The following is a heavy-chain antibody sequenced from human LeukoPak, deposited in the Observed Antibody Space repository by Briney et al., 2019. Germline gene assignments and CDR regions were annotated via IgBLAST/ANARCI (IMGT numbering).Heavy chain of an antibody. D-gene: IGHD6-19*01. CDR3: ARRGGVVGTVSSINWFDP. V-gene: IGHV4-59*08. CDR2: IYYSGST. CDR1: GGSISSYY. Sequence: SETLSLTCTVSGGSISSYYWSWIRQPPGKGLEWIGYIYYSGSTNYNPSLKSRVTISVDTSKNQFSLKLSSVTAADTAVYYCARRGGVVGTVSSINWFDPWGQGTLVTVSS. J-gene: IGHJ5*02.